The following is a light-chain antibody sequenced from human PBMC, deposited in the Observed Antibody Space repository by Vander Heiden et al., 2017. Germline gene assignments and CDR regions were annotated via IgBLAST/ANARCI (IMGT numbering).Light chain of an antibody. J-gene: IGLJ2*01. CDR2: KNN. V-gene: IGLV1-47*01. CDR3: AAWDDSLDGLVV. CDR1: SSNIGTYY. Sequence: QSVLTHPPSASGTPGQRVTIPCSGRSSNIGTYYVYWYQQLPGTSPKLLRYKNNQRPSGVPDRVSGSKSGTSASLAISGLRSEDEADYYCAAWDDSLDGLVVFGGGTKLTVL.